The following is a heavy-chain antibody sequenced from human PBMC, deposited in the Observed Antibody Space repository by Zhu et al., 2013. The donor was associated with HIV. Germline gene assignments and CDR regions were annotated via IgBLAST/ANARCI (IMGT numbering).Heavy chain of an antibody. J-gene: IGHJ6*02. V-gene: IGHV1-18*01. CDR2: ISTENGNT. CDR1: GYMFNTYG. D-gene: IGHD6-19*01. Sequence: QVQLVQSGGEVKKPGASVKVSCKASGYMFNTYGFSWVRQAPGQGLEWMGWISTENGNTKYAQKLQGRVTMTTDTSTSTAYMELRSLRSDDTAVYYCARDQGRIAVEDYYRGMDVWGRGTTVTVSS. CDR3: ARDQGRIAVEDYYRGMDV.